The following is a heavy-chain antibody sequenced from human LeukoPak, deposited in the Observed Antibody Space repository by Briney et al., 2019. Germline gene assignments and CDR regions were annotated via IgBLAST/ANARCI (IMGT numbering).Heavy chain of an antibody. CDR1: GFTFTDAW. J-gene: IGHJ4*02. CDR3: ATGGHYGGS. Sequence: GGSLRLSCAGSGFTFTDAWMSWVRQAPGKGLEWIGRIRSDAADGTTDYAVSAKGRFTISRDDSQSTLYLQMNSLKTDNTGVYYCATGGHYGGSWGQGTLVTVSS. V-gene: IGHV3-15*05. D-gene: IGHD1-26*01. CDR2: IRSDAADGTT.